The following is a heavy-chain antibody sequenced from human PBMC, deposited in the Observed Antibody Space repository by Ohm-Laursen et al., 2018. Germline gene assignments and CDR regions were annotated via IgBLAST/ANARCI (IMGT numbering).Heavy chain of an antibody. Sequence: SLRLSCAASGFTFSNYWMSWVRQAPGKGLEWVSSISSSSSYIYYADSVKGRFTISRDNAKNSLYLQMNSLRAEDTAVYYCARDDYDSSGSLSDPWGQGTLVTVSS. D-gene: IGHD3-22*01. CDR3: ARDDYDSSGSLSDP. V-gene: IGHV3-21*01. CDR1: GFTFSNYW. CDR2: ISSSSSYI. J-gene: IGHJ5*02.